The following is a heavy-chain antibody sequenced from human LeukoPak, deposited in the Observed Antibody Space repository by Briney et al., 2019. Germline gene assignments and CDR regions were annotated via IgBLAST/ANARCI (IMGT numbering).Heavy chain of an antibody. Sequence: SETLSLTCTVSGGSISTYYWTWIRQPPGKGLEWMGYIYYSGSTNYNPSLKSRLTISVDTSKNQFSLKLNSVIAADTAVYYCARGARRDGYNFDYWGQGTLVTVCS. CDR1: GGSISTYY. J-gene: IGHJ4*02. CDR3: ARGARRDGYNFDY. CDR2: IYYSGST. V-gene: IGHV4-59*01. D-gene: IGHD5-24*01.